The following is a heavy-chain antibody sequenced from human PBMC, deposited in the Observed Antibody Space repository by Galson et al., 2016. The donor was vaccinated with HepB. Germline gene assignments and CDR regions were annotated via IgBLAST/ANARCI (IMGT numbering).Heavy chain of an antibody. CDR3: ARDRARTTLFGVPSPYWYFDL. CDR2: IHYSGTT. J-gene: IGHJ2*01. V-gene: IGHV4-59*11. D-gene: IGHD3-3*01. Sequence: SETLSLTCSVSGGFISTHYWSWIRQPPGKGLEWIGYIHYSGTTIYNPSLNSRVTISVDTSKNQFSLRVTSVTAADTAVYFCARDRARTTLFGVPSPYWYFDLWGRGSLVTVSS. CDR1: GGFISTHY.